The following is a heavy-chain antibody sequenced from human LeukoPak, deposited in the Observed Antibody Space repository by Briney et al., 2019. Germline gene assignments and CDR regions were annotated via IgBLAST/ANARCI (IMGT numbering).Heavy chain of an antibody. D-gene: IGHD1-26*01. V-gene: IGHV1-69*04. CDR1: GGTFSSYA. CDR2: IIPILGIA. J-gene: IGHJ4*02. CDR3: ARTYSGSHALGY. Sequence: SVKVSCKASGGTFSSYAISWVRQAPGQGLEWMGRIIPILGIANYAQKFQGRVTITRDTSTSTAYMELSSLRSEDTAVYYCARTYSGSHALGYWGQGTLVTVSS.